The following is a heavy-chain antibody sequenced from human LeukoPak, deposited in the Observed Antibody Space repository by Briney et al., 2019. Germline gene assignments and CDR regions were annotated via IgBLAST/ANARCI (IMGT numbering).Heavy chain of an antibody. Sequence: GGSLRLSCAASGFTFSSYEMNWVRQAPGKGLEWVSYISSSDSTIYYADSVKGRFTMYRDNAKNSLYLQMNSLRAEDTAVYYCARETDSTLFDYWGQGTLVTVSS. CDR2: ISSSDSTI. V-gene: IGHV3-48*03. CDR1: GFTFSSYE. CDR3: ARETDSTLFDY. J-gene: IGHJ4*02. D-gene: IGHD2-2*01.